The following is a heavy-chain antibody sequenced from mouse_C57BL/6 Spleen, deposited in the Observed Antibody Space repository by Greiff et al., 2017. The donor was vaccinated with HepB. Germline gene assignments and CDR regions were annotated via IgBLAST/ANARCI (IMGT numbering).Heavy chain of an antibody. Sequence: QVQLKQPGTELVKPGASVKLSCKASGYTFTSYWMHWVKQRPGQGLEWIGNINPSNGGTNYNKKFKSKATLTVDKSSSTACMQLSSLTSDDSAVYYWAKSSNWEKPHYYAMDYWGQGTSVTGSS. V-gene: IGHV1-53*01. J-gene: IGHJ4*01. CDR1: GYTFTSYW. D-gene: IGHD4-1*01. CDR3: AKSSNWEKPHYYAMDY. CDR2: INPSNGGT.